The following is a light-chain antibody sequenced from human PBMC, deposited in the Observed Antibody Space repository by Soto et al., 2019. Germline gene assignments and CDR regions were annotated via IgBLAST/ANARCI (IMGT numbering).Light chain of an antibody. J-gene: IGKJ2*01. CDR1: QSVSSY. V-gene: IGKV3-11*01. CDR3: QQRSNWLPNT. Sequence: PGERATLSCRASQSVSSYLAWYQQKPGQAPRLLIYDASNRATGIPARFSGSGSGTDFTLTISSLEPEDFAVYYCQQRSNWLPNTFGQGTKLEIK. CDR2: DAS.